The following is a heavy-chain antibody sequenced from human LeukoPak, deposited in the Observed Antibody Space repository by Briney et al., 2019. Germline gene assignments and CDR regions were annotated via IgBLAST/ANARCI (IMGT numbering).Heavy chain of an antibody. CDR3: ARGHYGLDV. J-gene: IGHJ6*02. CDR1: GFTFSTYS. Sequence: GGSLRLSCAASGFTFSTYSMNWVRQAPGKGLEWVSYIDMSGRTIYYADSVKGRFTISRDNARNSLYLQMSSLRAEDTAVYYCARGHYGLDVWGQGTTVTVSS. CDR2: IDMSGRTI. V-gene: IGHV3-48*04.